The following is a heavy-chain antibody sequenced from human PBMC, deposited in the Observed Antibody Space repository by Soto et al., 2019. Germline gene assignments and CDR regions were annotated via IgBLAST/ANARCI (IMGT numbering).Heavy chain of an antibody. J-gene: IGHJ5*01. V-gene: IGHV3-23*01. D-gene: IGHD6-13*01. Sequence: GGSLRLSCAASGFTLSSYAMSWVRPAPGKGLEWVSAISGSGGSTYYADSVKGRFTISRDNSKNTLYLQMNSLRAEDTALYYCAKDRAYSSSWFTGDSWGQGTLVTVSS. CDR3: AKDRAYSSSWFTGDS. CDR2: ISGSGGST. CDR1: GFTLSSYA.